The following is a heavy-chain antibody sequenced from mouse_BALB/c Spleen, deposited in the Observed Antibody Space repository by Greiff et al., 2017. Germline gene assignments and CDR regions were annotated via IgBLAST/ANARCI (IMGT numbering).Heavy chain of an antibody. CDR3: AKAMITTGGYAMDY. D-gene: IGHD2-4*01. CDR1: GYTFTDYY. Sequence: QVQLQQSGAELARPGASVKLSCKASGYTFTDYYINWVKQRTGQGLEWIGEIYPGSGNTYYNEKFKGKATLTADKSSSTAYMQLSSLTSEDSAVYFCAKAMITTGGYAMDYWGQGTSVTVSS. CDR2: IYPGSGNT. V-gene: IGHV1-77*01. J-gene: IGHJ4*01.